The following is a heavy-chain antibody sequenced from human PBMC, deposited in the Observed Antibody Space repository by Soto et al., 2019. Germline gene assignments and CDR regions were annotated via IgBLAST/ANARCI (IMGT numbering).Heavy chain of an antibody. V-gene: IGHV4-59*04. CDR2: MLYSGLT. CDR1: GFTFSSYW. Sequence: GSLRLSCAASGFTFSSYWMHWVRQAPGKGLEWIGSMLYSGLTYYNPSLKSRVTLSVDTSKNQFSVRLNSVTASDTAVYYCAPLSVSLSGPYGIHVWGQGTTVTVSS. CDR3: APLSVSLSGPYGIHV. J-gene: IGHJ6*02. D-gene: IGHD2-15*01.